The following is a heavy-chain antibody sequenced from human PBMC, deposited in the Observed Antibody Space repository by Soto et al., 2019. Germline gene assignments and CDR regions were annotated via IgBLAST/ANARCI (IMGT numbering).Heavy chain of an antibody. J-gene: IGHJ3*02. Sequence: PSETLSLTCTVSGGSISSGGYYWSWIRQHPGKGLEWIGYIYYSGSTYYNPSLKSRVTISVDTSKNQFSLKLSSVTAADTAVYYCARDEEYYDILTGYYNGDAFDSWGQGTRVTV. V-gene: IGHV4-31*03. CDR3: ARDEEYYDILTGYYNGDAFDS. CDR1: GGSISSGGYY. CDR2: IYYSGST. D-gene: IGHD3-9*01.